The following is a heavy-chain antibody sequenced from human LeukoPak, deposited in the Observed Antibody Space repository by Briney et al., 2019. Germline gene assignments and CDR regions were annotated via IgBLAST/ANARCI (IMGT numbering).Heavy chain of an antibody. CDR2: ISGYNGKT. J-gene: IGHJ6*02. CDR1: GYTFSEHG. CDR3: ARDAPTTFGLIIRGKGGMDV. Sequence: GASVKVSCKTSGYTFSEHGISWVRQAPGQGLEWLGWISGYNGKTNHAQKFQGRVTVTTDTTASTVYMELRGLTSDGTATYYCARDAPTTFGLIIRGKGGMDVWGQGTAVTVSS. D-gene: IGHD3/OR15-3a*01. V-gene: IGHV1-18*01.